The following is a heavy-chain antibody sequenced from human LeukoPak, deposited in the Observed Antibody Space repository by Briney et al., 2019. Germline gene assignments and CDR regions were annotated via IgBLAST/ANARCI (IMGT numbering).Heavy chain of an antibody. J-gene: IGHJ3*02. CDR3: AKDPTKLYYDFWSGYGAFDI. Sequence: GGSLRLSCAASGFTFYSYAMSWVRQAPGKGLEWVSAIRGGGGSTFYADSVKGRFTISRDNSKNTLYLQMNSLRAEDTAVYYCAKDPTKLYYDFWSGYGAFDIWGQGTMVTVSS. D-gene: IGHD3-3*01. V-gene: IGHV3-23*01. CDR1: GFTFYSYA. CDR2: IRGGGGST.